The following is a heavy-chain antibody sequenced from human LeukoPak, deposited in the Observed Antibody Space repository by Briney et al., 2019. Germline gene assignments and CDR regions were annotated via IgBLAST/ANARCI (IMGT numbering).Heavy chain of an antibody. CDR3: ARDSPNEGILWWSIDY. V-gene: IGHV3-21*01. D-gene: IGHD2-21*01. Sequence: GGSLRLSCIASGFAFRNYGMHWVRQAPGKGLEWVSSISSSSSYIYYADSVKGRFTISRDNAKNSLYLQMNSLRAEDTAVYYCARDSPNEGILWWSIDYWGQGTLVTVSS. J-gene: IGHJ4*02. CDR1: GFAFRNYG. CDR2: ISSSSSYI.